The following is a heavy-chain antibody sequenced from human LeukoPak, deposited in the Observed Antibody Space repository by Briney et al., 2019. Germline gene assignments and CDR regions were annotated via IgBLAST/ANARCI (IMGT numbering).Heavy chain of an antibody. Sequence: GGSLRLSCAASGFTFSNAWMSWVRQAPGKGLEWVGRIKSKTDGGTTDYAAPVKGRFTISRDDSKNALYLQMNSLKTEDTAVYYCTTDLDGGMGENYWGQGTLVTVSS. CDR3: TTDLDGGMGENY. D-gene: IGHD5-24*01. CDR2: IKSKTDGGTT. J-gene: IGHJ4*02. V-gene: IGHV3-15*01. CDR1: GFTFSNAW.